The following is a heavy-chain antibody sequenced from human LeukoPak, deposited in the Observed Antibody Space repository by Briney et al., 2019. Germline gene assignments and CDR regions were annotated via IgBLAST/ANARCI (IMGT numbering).Heavy chain of an antibody. CDR1: GFTSCTAML. CDR2: ISNNGGST. J-gene: IGHJ4*02. V-gene: IGHV3-64*01. CDR3: ARSGYCSGGTCYVDY. D-gene: IGHD2-15*01. Sequence: GGSLRLSSAAPGFTSCTAMLRSVRQAPGKGLEYVSAISNNGGSTYYAHSVKGRFTIFRDNSKNTLYLQMGSLRPEDMAVYYCARSGYCSGGTCYVDYWGQGTLVTVSS.